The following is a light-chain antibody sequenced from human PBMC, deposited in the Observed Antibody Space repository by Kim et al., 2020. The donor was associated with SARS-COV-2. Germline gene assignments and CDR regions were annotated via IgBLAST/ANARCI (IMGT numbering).Light chain of an antibody. CDR2: GAS. Sequence: DIQMTQSPSTLSASGGDRVTITCRASQSISGSLAWYQQKPGKAPKLLISGASSLESGVPSRFSGSGSGTEFTLTITSLQPDDFATYYCQEYESYSPTFGRGTELEI. J-gene: IGKJ4*02. CDR1: QSISGS. V-gene: IGKV1-5*01. CDR3: QEYESYSPT.